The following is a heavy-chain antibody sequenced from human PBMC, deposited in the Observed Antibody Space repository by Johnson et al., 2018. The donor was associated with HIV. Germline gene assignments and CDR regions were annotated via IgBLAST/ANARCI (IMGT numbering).Heavy chain of an antibody. D-gene: IGHD6-13*01. CDR2: ISYDGSNK. Sequence: QVQLVESGGGVVQPGRSLRLSCAASGFSFSNYGMHWVRQAPGKGLEWVVVISYDGSNKYYADSVKGRFTISRDNSKNTLYLQMNSLRAEETAVYYCARGRGYSSSNDAFDIWGQGTMVTVSS. J-gene: IGHJ3*02. CDR3: ARGRGYSSSNDAFDI. CDR1: GFSFSNYG. V-gene: IGHV3-30*19.